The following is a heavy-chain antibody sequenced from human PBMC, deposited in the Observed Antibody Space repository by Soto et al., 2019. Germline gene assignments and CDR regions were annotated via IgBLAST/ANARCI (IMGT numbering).Heavy chain of an antibody. J-gene: IGHJ4*02. CDR1: GFTFSSYS. CDR3: ARGLVELREGYFDY. V-gene: IGHV3-21*01. Sequence: EVQLVESGGGLVKPGGSLRLSCAASGFTFSSYSMNWVRQAPGKGLEWVSSISSSSSYIYYADSVKGRFTISRDNAKNSLYLQMNSLRAEDTAVYYCARGLVELREGYFDYWGQGTLVTVSS. CDR2: ISSSSSYI. D-gene: IGHD1-7*01.